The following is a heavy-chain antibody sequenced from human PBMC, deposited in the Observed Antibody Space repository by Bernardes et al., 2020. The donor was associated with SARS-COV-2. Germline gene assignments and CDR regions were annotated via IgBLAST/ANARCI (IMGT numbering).Heavy chain of an antibody. J-gene: IGHJ4*02. V-gene: IGHV3-30-3*01. Sequence: GGALRLSCSAPGFPLSSYAMHWVRPAPGQGPEGVAGISNDGSIKYYTDSVKGRFTISRDNSKNTLYLLMNSLRTDDTAVYYCTRGLELELITWFDYWGQGTLVTVSS. CDR2: ISNDGSIK. D-gene: IGHD1-7*01. CDR3: TRGLELELITWFDY. CDR1: GFPLSSYA.